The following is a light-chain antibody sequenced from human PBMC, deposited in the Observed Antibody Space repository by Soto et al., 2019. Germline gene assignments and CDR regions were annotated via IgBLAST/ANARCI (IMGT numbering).Light chain of an antibody. CDR1: SSDIGAYNY. CDR2: GVS. J-gene: IGLJ3*02. Sequence: QSALTQPASVSGSPGQSITISCTGTSSDIGAYNYVSWYQHHPGKAPKVMIYGVSNRPSGVSYRFSGSKSGNTASLTISGLQAEDEADYYCSSLASSSTPWVFGGGTKVTVL. V-gene: IGLV2-14*01. CDR3: SSLASSSTPWV.